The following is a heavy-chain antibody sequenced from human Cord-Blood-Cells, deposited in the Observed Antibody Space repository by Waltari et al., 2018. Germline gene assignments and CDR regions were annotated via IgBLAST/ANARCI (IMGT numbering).Heavy chain of an antibody. CDR1: GGSISSSSYY. Sequence: QLQLQESGPGLVKPSETLSLTCTVSGGSISSSSYYWGWIRQPPGKGLEWIGSIYYSGSTYYNPSRKSRVTISVDTSKNQFSLKLSSVTAADTAVYYCASPERSGYSGYDDAFDIWGQGTMVTVSS. CDR2: IYYSGST. D-gene: IGHD5-12*01. CDR3: ASPERSGYSGYDDAFDI. J-gene: IGHJ3*02. V-gene: IGHV4-39*01.